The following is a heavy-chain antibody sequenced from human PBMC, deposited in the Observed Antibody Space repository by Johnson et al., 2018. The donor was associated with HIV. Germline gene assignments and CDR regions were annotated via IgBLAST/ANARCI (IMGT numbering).Heavy chain of an antibody. CDR2: MSFDGSNR. V-gene: IGHV3-30*03. J-gene: IGHJ3*02. CDR3: ARGTYYYGSGSSHSDAFDI. CDR1: GFTFSIYW. Sequence: QVQVLESGVGLVQPGGSLRLTCSASGFTFSIYWMSWVRQAPGKGLEWVAVMSFDGSNRYYADSVKGRFTISRDNSKNTLYLQMNSLRAEDTAVYYCARGTYYYGSGSSHSDAFDIWGQGTMVTVSS. D-gene: IGHD3-10*01.